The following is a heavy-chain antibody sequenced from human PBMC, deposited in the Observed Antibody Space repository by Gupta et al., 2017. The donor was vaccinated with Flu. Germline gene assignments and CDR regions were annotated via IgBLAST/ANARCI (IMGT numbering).Heavy chain of an antibody. CDR2: IKQDGSEK. V-gene: IGHV3-7*03. Sequence: RWVRQVPGRGLELVANIKQDGSEKYHMDSVKGRFTISRDNAKNSLFLQMNLLRAEDTALYYCARGYKNGFDIWGQGTMVTVSS. D-gene: IGHD5-12*01. J-gene: IGHJ3*02. CDR3: ARGYKNGFDI.